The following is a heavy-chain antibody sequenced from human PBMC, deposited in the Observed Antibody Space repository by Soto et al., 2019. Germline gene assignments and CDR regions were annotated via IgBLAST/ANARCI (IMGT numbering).Heavy chain of an antibody. CDR2: ISGSGGST. Sequence: GGSLRLSCAASGFTFSSYAMSWVRQAPGKGLEWVSAISGSGGSTYYADSVKGRFTISRDNSKNTPYLQMNSLRAEDTAVYYCAKGVYGDYVWFDYWGQGTLVTVSS. CDR1: GFTFSSYA. V-gene: IGHV3-23*01. D-gene: IGHD4-17*01. CDR3: AKGVYGDYVWFDY. J-gene: IGHJ4*02.